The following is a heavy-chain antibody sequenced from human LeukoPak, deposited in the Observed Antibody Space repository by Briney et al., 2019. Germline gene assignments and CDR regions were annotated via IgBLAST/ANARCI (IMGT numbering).Heavy chain of an antibody. J-gene: IGHJ4*02. Sequence: GGSLRLSCAASGFTFSSYAMSWVRQAPGKGLEWVSAISGSGGSTYYADSVKGRFTISRDNSKNSLYLQKNSLRTEDTALYYCAKDIFGDGYNDYFDYWGQGTLVTVSS. D-gene: IGHD5-24*01. CDR2: ISGSGGST. V-gene: IGHV3-23*01. CDR3: AKDIFGDGYNDYFDY. CDR1: GFTFSSYA.